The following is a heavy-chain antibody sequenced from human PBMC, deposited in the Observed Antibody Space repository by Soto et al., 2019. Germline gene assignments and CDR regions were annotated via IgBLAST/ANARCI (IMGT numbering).Heavy chain of an antibody. V-gene: IGHV5-10-1*01. J-gene: IGHJ6*02. Sequence: PGESLKISCKGSGYSFTSYWISWVRQMPGKGLEWMGRIDPSDSYTNYSPSFQGHVTISADKSISTAYLQWSSLKASVTAMYYCARHIRPKYDFWSGYRYYYYGMDVWGQGTTVTVSS. CDR3: ARHIRPKYDFWSGYRYYYYGMDV. CDR1: GYSFTSYW. D-gene: IGHD3-3*01. CDR2: IDPSDSYT.